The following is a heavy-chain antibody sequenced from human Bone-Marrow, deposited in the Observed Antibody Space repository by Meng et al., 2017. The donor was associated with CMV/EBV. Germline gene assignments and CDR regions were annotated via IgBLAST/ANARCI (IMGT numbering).Heavy chain of an antibody. Sequence: QGQLREGGPGLLKPSATLPLTCTVFGGSNSSYYWSWIRQPAGKGLEWIGRIYTSGSTNYNPSLKSRVTMSVDTSKNQFSLKLSSVTAADTAVYYCARFNSYGSGSRKFPNWFDPWGQGTLVTVSS. J-gene: IGHJ5*02. CDR1: GGSNSSYY. V-gene: IGHV4-4*07. D-gene: IGHD3-10*01. CDR3: ARFNSYGSGSRKFPNWFDP. CDR2: IYTSGST.